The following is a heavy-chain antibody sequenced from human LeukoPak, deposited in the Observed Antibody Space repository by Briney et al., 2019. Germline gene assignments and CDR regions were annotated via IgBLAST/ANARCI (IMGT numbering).Heavy chain of an antibody. D-gene: IGHD2-15*01. CDR3: AKGGWDIVVVVAATGAFDI. CDR2: ISGSGGST. J-gene: IGHJ3*02. Sequence: GGSLRLSCAASGFTFSNYAMSWVRQAPGRGLEWVSAISGSGGSTYYADSVKGRFTISRDNSKNTLYLQMNSLRAEDTAVYYCAKGGWDIVVVVAATGAFDIWGQGTMVTVSS. V-gene: IGHV3-23*01. CDR1: GFTFSNYA.